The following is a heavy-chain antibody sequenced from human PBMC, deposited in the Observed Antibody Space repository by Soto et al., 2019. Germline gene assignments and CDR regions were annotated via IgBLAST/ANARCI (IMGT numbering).Heavy chain of an antibody. CDR2: INPNSGGT. V-gene: IGHV1-2*04. CDR1: GYTFTGYY. D-gene: IGHD6-19*01. J-gene: IGHJ6*02. Sequence: ASVKVSCKASGYTFTGYYMHWVRQAPGQGLEWKGWINPNSGGTNYAQKFQGWVTMTRDTSISTAYMELSRLIPDDTAVYYCARDFLRRYSSGWYNAYYYYGMDVWGQGTTVTVSS. CDR3: ARDFLRRYSSGWYNAYYYYGMDV.